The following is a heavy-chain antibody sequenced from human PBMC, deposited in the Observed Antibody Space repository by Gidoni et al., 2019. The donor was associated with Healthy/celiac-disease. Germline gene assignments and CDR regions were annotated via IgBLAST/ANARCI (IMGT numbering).Heavy chain of an antibody. CDR3: AKFPSRGITMVRGP. J-gene: IGHJ4*02. D-gene: IGHD3-10*01. CDR2: IGGSGGST. V-gene: IGHV3-23*01. Sequence: VHLLESGGALVQPGGSLRLSPAASVLPFSSYAMSWVRQAPGKGLEWVSAIGGSGGSTYYADSVRGRFTISRDNSKNTLYLQMNSLRAEDTAVYYGAKFPSRGITMVRGPWGQGTLVTVSS. CDR1: VLPFSSYA.